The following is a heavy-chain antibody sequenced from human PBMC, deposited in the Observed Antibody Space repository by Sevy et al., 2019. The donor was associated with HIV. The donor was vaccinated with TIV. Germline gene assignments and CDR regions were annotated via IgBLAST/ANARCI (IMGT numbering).Heavy chain of an antibody. CDR2: ISSSSSYI. CDR3: ARDPSVVVVAATGWSDP. J-gene: IGHJ5*02. V-gene: IGHV3-21*01. Sequence: GGSLRLSCAASGFTFSSYSMNWVRQAPGKGLEWVSSISSSSSYIYYADSVKGRFTISRDNAKNSLYLQMNSLRAEDTAVYYCARDPSVVVVAATGWSDPWGQGTLVTVSS. D-gene: IGHD2-15*01. CDR1: GFTFSSYS.